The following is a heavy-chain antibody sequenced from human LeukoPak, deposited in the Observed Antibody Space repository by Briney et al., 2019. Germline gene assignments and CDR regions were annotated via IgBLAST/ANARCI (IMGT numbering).Heavy chain of an antibody. CDR2: ISAYNGNT. J-gene: IGHJ4*02. Sequence: ASVKVSCKASGYTFTSYGISWVRQAPGQGLEWMGWISAYNGNTNYAQKLQGRVTMTTDTSTSTAYMELRSLRSDDTAVYYCARPREYSSSWLHTQPYYFDYWGQGTLVTVSS. V-gene: IGHV1-18*01. D-gene: IGHD6-13*01. CDR1: GYTFTSYG. CDR3: ARPREYSSSWLHTQPYYFDY.